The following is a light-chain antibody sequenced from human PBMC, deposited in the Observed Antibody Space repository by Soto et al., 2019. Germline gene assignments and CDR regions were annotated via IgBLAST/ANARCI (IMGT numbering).Light chain of an antibody. CDR2: DVS. CDR1: QSISSW. Sequence: DIQMTQSPSTLSASVGDRVTITCRASQSISSWLAWYQQKPWKAPKLLIYDVSILESGVPSGFSVSGSGTEFTLPIRSLQPDDIATYYCQQYNSYSPITFGPGTKVGIK. V-gene: IGKV1-5*01. J-gene: IGKJ3*01. CDR3: QQYNSYSPIT.